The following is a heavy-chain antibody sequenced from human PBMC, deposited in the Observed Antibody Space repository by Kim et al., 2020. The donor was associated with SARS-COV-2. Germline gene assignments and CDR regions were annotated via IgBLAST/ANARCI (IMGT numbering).Heavy chain of an antibody. CDR2: ISYDGSNK. Sequence: GGSLRLSCAASGFTFSSYGMHWVRQAPGKGLEWVAVISYDGSNKYYADSVKGRFTISRDNSKNTLYLQMNSLRAEDTAVYYCAKDQQHWHRHPTWATDYWGQGTLVTVSS. J-gene: IGHJ4*02. V-gene: IGHV3-30*18. CDR1: GFTFSSYG. CDR3: AKDQQHWHRHPTWATDY. D-gene: IGHD6-13*01.